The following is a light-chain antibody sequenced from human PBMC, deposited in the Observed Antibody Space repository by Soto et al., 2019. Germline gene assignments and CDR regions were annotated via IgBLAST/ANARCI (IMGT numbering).Light chain of an antibody. CDR2: GAS. J-gene: IGKJ2*01. Sequence: EIVMTQSPATQSVSPGERASLSCRASHSVSSNLAWYQQKRGQAPRLLIYGASTRATGIPARFSGSGSGTEFTLTICSLQSEDFAIYYCQQYNNWPPVTFGQGTKLEIK. CDR3: QQYNNWPPVT. V-gene: IGKV3-15*01. CDR1: HSVSSN.